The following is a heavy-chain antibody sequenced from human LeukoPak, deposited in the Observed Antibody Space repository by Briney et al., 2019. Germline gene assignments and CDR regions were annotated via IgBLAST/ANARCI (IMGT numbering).Heavy chain of an antibody. J-gene: IGHJ4*02. CDR2: ISWNSGSI. CDR1: GFTFDDYA. Sequence: GGSLRLSCAASGFTFDDYAMHWVRQAPGKGLGWVSGISWNSGSIGYADSVKGRFTISRDNAKNSLYLQMSSLRAEDTALYYCAKDADLVLGYFDYWGQGTLVTVSS. V-gene: IGHV3-9*01. CDR3: AKDADLVLGYFDY. D-gene: IGHD3-16*01.